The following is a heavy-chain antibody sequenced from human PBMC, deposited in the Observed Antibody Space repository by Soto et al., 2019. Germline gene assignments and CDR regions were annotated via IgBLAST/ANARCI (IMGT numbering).Heavy chain of an antibody. J-gene: IGHJ4*02. CDR3: ARGFAPYGREYSSSFYPRRGFDY. CDR2: ISAYNGNT. Sequence: QVQLVQSGAEVKKPGASVKVSCKASGYTFTSYGISWVRQAPGQGLEWMGWISAYNGNTNYAQKLQGRVTMTTDTSTSTAYMELRSLRADDTAVYYCARGFAPYGREYSSSFYPRRGFDYWGQGTLVTVSS. V-gene: IGHV1-18*01. D-gene: IGHD6-6*01. CDR1: GYTFTSYG.